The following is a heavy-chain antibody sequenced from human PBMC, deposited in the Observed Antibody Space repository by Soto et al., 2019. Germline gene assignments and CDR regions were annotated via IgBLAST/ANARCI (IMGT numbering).Heavy chain of an antibody. V-gene: IGHV1-18*01. D-gene: IGHD3-22*01. CDR3: ARVLARCSGYYYWFDP. CDR2: ISAYNGNT. CDR1: GYTFSSYG. J-gene: IGHJ5*02. Sequence: QVQLVQSGAEVKKPGASVKVSCKTSGYTFSSYGISWVRQAPGQGLEWMGWISAYNGNTNYAQKLQGRVTMTTDTSTSTAYMELRSLRSDDTAVYYCARVLARCSGYYYWFDPWGQGTLVTVSS.